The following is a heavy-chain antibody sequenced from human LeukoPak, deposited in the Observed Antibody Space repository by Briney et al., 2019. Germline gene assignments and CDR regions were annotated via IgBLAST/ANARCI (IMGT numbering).Heavy chain of an antibody. CDR2: IYHSGST. V-gene: IGHV4-38-2*02. CDR1: GYSISSGYY. D-gene: IGHD5-18*01. CDR3: AREGGSIQLRSYYFDY. J-gene: IGHJ4*02. Sequence: SETLSLTCTVSGYSISSGYYWGWIRQPPGKGLEWIGNIYHSGSTYYNPSLKSRVTISVDTSKNQFSLKLSSVTAADTAVYYCAREGGSIQLRSYYFDYWGQGTLVTVSS.